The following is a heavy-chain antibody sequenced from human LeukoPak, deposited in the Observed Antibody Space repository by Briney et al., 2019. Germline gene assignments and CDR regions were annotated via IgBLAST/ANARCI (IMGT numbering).Heavy chain of an antibody. CDR1: GFTFSSYG. V-gene: IGHV3-30*18. J-gene: IGHJ4*02. CDR2: ISYDGSNK. Sequence: GGSLRLSCAASGFTFSSYGMHWVRQAPGKGLEWVAVISYDGSNKYYADSVKGRFTISRDNSKNTLYLQMNSLRAEDTAVYYCAKDFNYYDSSGNDYWGQGTLVTVSS. D-gene: IGHD3-22*01. CDR3: AKDFNYYDSSGNDY.